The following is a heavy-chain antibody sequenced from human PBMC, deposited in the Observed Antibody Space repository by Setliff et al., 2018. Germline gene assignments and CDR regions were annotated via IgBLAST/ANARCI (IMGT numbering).Heavy chain of an antibody. CDR2: INPGGGSA. V-gene: IGHV1-46*01. Sequence: ASVKVSCKASANTFIAYYIHWVRQAPGQGLEWMGIINPGGGSASIVQKFQGRVTMTSDTSTSTVYMDLSGLTSEDTAVYYCARAGVAAADRKGLLDYWGQGTLVTVSS. CDR1: ANTFIAYY. CDR3: ARAGVAAADRKGLLDY. D-gene: IGHD6-13*01. J-gene: IGHJ4*02.